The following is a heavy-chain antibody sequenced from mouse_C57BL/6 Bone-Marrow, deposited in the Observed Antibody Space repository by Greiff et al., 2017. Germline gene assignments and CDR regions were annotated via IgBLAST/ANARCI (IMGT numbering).Heavy chain of an antibody. Sequence: EVHLVESGGGLVKPGGSLKLSCAAPGFTFSSYAMSWVRQTPEKRLEWVATISDGGSYTYYPDNVKGRFTISRDNAKTNLYLQMSHLKSEDTAMYYCARARWLLDYAMDYWGQGTSVTVSS. CDR2: ISDGGSYT. V-gene: IGHV5-4*01. J-gene: IGHJ4*01. CDR3: ARARWLLDYAMDY. D-gene: IGHD2-3*01. CDR1: GFTFSSYA.